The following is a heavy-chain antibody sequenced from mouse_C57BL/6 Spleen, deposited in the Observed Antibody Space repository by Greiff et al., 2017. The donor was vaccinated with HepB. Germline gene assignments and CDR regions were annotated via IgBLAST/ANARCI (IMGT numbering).Heavy chain of an antibody. CDR2: ISNGGGST. J-gene: IGHJ4*01. D-gene: IGHD1-1*01. CDR1: GFTFSDYY. V-gene: IGHV5-12*01. Sequence: EVKLVESGGGLVQPGGSLKLSCAASGFTFSDYYMYWVSQTPEKRLEWVAYISNGGGSTYYPDTVKGRFTIARDIAKNTLYLQMSRLKSEDTAMYYCARGATVVAPPYYAMDYWGQGTSVTVSS. CDR3: ARGATVVAPPYYAMDY.